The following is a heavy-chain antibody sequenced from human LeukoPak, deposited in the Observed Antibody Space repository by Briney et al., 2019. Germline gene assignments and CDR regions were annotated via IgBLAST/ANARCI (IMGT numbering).Heavy chain of an antibody. CDR3: TRVADYASFDY. V-gene: IGHV3-30-3*01. D-gene: IGHD4-17*01. J-gene: IGHJ4*02. Sequence: GGSLRLSCAASGFTFNSYAMHWVRQAPGKGLEWVSVISYDGSNKYYADPVKGRFTVSRDNSKNTLFLQMNSLRAEDTAVYFCTRVADYASFDYWGQGALVTVSS. CDR1: GFTFNSYA. CDR2: ISYDGSNK.